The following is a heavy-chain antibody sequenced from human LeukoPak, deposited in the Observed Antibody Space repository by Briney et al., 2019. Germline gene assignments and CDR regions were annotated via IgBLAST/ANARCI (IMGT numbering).Heavy chain of an antibody. V-gene: IGHV4-34*01. J-gene: IGHJ5*02. CDR3: ARQQRYYDSSGYPNWFDP. CDR1: GGSFSGYY. D-gene: IGHD3-22*01. CDR2: INHSGST. Sequence: PSETLSLTCAVYGGSFSGYYWSWIRQPPGKGLEWIGEINHSGSTNYNPSLKSRVTISVDTSKNQFSLKLRSVTAADTAVYYCARQQRYYDSSGYPNWFDPWGQGTLVTVSS.